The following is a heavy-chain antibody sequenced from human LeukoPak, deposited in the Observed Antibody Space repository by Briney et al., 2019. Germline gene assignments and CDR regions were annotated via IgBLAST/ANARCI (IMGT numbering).Heavy chain of an antibody. CDR3: ATNPHSGSWG. J-gene: IGHJ3*01. CDR2: ISGDTRTI. CDR1: GFSFSDNG. Sequence: GGSLRLSCAASGFSFSDNGISWVRQVAGKGLECISYISGDTRTIYYADSVRGRFTVSRDNAKNTLYLQMNSLRAEDTVVYYCATNPHSGSWGWGQGTLVTVSS. D-gene: IGHD1-26*01. V-gene: IGHV3-48*01.